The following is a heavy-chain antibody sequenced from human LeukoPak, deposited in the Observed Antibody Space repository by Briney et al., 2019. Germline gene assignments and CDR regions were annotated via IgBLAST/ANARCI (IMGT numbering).Heavy chain of an antibody. CDR2: INVVNDNT. J-gene: IGHJ4*02. Sequence: GASVKVSCKASGYTFTSYDINWVRQAPGQRLEWMGWINVVNDNTKLSQEFQGRVTITSDTSASTAYMEMSSLRFDDTAVYYCARAPLTTYPWWGQGTLVTVSS. CDR1: GYTFTSYD. CDR3: ARAPLTTYPW. D-gene: IGHD2/OR15-2a*01. V-gene: IGHV1-3*01.